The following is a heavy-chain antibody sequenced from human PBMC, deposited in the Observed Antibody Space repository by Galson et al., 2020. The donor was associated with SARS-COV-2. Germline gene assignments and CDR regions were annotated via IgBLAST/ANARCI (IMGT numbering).Heavy chain of an antibody. CDR3: ARGGDGKSLSWFDP. Sequence: SETLSLTCTVSGGSISSGGYYWSWIRQHPGKGLEWIGYIYYSGTTYYNPSLKSLVTISVDTSKNQFSLELNSVTAADTAVYYCARGGDGKSLSWFDPWGQGTLVTVSS. CDR2: IYYSGTT. CDR1: GGSISSGGYY. D-gene: IGHD7-27*01. V-gene: IGHV4-31*01. J-gene: IGHJ5*02.